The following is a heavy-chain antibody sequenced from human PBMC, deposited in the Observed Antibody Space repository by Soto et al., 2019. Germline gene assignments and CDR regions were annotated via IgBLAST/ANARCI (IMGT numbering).Heavy chain of an antibody. CDR3: ARHTGLRYFDWFRPSGEDRYGMDV. Sequence: SETLSLTCTVSGGSISTYHWSWIRQSPGKGLEWIGYIYYSGSTNYNPSLKSRVTISVDTSKNQFSLKLSSVTAADTAVYYCARHTGLRYFDWFRPSGEDRYGMDVWGQGTTVTVPS. J-gene: IGHJ6*02. V-gene: IGHV4-59*08. D-gene: IGHD3-9*01. CDR2: IYYSGST. CDR1: GGSISTYH.